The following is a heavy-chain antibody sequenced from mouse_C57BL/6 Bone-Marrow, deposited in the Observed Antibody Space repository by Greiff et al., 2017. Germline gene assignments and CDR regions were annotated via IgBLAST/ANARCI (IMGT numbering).Heavy chain of an antibody. CDR2: IWWDDDK. Sequence: QVTLKVSGPGILQPSQTLSLTCSFSGFSLSTFGMGVGWIRQPSGKGLDWLAHIWWDDDKYYNPALKSRLTITKDTSKNQVFLKIANVNTAGTATYYCARVDTTVVAKEGLYAMDYWGQGTSGTVSS. V-gene: IGHV8-8*01. J-gene: IGHJ4*01. CDR3: ARVDTTVVAKEGLYAMDY. CDR1: GFSLSTFGMG. D-gene: IGHD1-1*01.